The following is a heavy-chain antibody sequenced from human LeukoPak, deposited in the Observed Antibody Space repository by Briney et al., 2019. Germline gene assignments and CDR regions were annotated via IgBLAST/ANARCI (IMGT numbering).Heavy chain of an antibody. D-gene: IGHD3-22*01. CDR1: GGSFSGYY. Sequence: SETLSLTCAVYGGSFSGYYWSWIRQPPGKGLEWIGGINHSGSTNYNPSLKSRVTISVDTSKNQFSLKLSSVTAADTAVYYCARRHANNYDSSGYYFDYWGQGTLVTVPS. CDR2: INHSGST. J-gene: IGHJ4*02. CDR3: ARRHANNYDSSGYYFDY. V-gene: IGHV4-34*01.